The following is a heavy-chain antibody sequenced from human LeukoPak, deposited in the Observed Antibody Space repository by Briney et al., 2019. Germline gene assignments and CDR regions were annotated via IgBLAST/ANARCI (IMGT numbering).Heavy chain of an antibody. Sequence: SETLSLTCTVSGGSISSGTYYWGWIRQPPGKGLEWIGEIYHSGSTNYSPSLKSRLTISVDKSKNQFSLKLRSVTAADTAVYYCARAYSGCDLGFDYWGQGTLVTVSS. D-gene: IGHD5-12*01. V-gene: IGHV4-39*07. CDR3: ARAYSGCDLGFDY. CDR1: GGSISSGTYY. J-gene: IGHJ4*02. CDR2: IYHSGST.